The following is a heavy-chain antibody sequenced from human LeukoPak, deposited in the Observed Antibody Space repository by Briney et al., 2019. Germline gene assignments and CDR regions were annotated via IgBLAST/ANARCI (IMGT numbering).Heavy chain of an antibody. D-gene: IGHD3-10*01. Sequence: TGESLKISCKGSGYSFTTHWIGWVRQMPGKGLEWMGIIYPGDSDTRYSPSFQGQVTISADKSISTAYLQWSSLKASDTAMYYCARHPNFYGSGRYFDYWGQGTLVTVSS. J-gene: IGHJ4*02. CDR1: GYSFTTHW. CDR3: ARHPNFYGSGRYFDY. CDR2: IYPGDSDT. V-gene: IGHV5-51*01.